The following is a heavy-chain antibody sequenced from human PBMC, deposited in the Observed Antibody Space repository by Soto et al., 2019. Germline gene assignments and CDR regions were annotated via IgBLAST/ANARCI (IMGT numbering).Heavy chain of an antibody. V-gene: IGHV3-23*01. CDR3: ATQITGTTKSNY. CDR2: ISGSGGST. J-gene: IGHJ4*02. CDR1: GFTFSSYA. D-gene: IGHD1-7*01. Sequence: SLRLSCAASGFTFSSYAMGWVRQAPGKGLQWVSAISGSGGSTYYADSVKGRFTISRDNSKNTLYLQMDSLRAEDTAVYYCATQITGTTKSNYWAQGTLVTVSS.